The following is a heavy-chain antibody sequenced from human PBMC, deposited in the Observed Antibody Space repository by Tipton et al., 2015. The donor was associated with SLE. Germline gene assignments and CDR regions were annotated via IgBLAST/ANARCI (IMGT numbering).Heavy chain of an antibody. J-gene: IGHJ4*02. CDR3: ARARRVGFLEWPTNPPFNY. D-gene: IGHD3-3*01. CDR1: GYTFTSYG. V-gene: IGHV1-18*01. CDR2: IGPYNGNT. Sequence: QLVQSGPEVKNPGASVKVSCKASGYTFTSYGISWVRQAPGQGLEWMGWIGPYNGNTNYAQNLQGRVTMTTDTSTSTAYMELRSLRSDDTAVYYCARARRVGFLEWPTNPPFNYWGQGTLVTVSS.